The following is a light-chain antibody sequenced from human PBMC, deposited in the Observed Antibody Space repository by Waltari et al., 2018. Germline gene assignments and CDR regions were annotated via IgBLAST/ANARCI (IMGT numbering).Light chain of an antibody. CDR3: QYQST. CDR2: ATS. CDR1: QTISGL. J-gene: IGKJ2*01. Sequence: DIQMTQSPSSLSASVGDRVTITCRASQTISGLLNWYQQKSGKAPKLLIYATSSLPSGVPSRFSGDGSGTDFSLTITSLQPEDFAAYYCQYQSTFGQGPSWRS. V-gene: IGKV1-39*01.